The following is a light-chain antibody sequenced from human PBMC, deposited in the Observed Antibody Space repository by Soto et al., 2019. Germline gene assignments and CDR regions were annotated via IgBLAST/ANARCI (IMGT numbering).Light chain of an antibody. CDR3: SSYPTSSSLV. J-gene: IGLJ1*01. Sequence: QSALTQPASVSASPGQSVTISCAGTSSDVGGYDYVSWYQQRPGRAPKLMIYEVTYRPSGVSNRVSGAKSGNTPSLTFSGVQAEGGADNCFSSYPTSSSLVFGIGTKVTVL. CDR2: EVT. V-gene: IGLV2-14*01. CDR1: SSDVGGYDY.